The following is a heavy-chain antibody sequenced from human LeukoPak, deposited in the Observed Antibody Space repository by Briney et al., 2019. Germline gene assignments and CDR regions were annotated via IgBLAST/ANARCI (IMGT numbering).Heavy chain of an antibody. D-gene: IGHD6-19*01. V-gene: IGHV3-43*02. CDR3: ARESESSGWYDY. CDR1: GFTASIYY. J-gene: IGHJ4*02. Sequence: PGGSLRLSCAASGFTASIYYMTCVRQAPGKGLEWVSLISGDGGSTFYADSVKGRFTISRDNSKNSLYLQMNSLRSDDAALYYCARESESSGWYDYWGQGTLVTVSS. CDR2: ISGDGGST.